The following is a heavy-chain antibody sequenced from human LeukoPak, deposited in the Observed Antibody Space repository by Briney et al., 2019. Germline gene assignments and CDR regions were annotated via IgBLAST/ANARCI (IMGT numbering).Heavy chain of an antibody. CDR2: INPSGGST. CDR1: GYTFTSYY. D-gene: IGHD2-2*01. J-gene: IGHJ6*04. V-gene: IGHV1-46*01. CDR3: ARAYCSSTSCYGHYYYYGMDV. Sequence: ASVKVSCKASGYTFTSYYMHWVRQAPGQGLEWMGIINPSGGSTSYAQKFQGRVTMTRDTSTSTVYMELSSLRSEDTAVYYCARAYCSSTSCYGHYYYYGMDVWGKGTTVTVSS.